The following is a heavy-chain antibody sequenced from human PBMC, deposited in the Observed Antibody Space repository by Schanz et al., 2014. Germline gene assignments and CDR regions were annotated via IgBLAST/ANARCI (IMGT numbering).Heavy chain of an antibody. CDR1: GFTFSSYG. CDR3: ARGTPFLCDY. J-gene: IGHJ4*02. V-gene: IGHV3-48*04. CDR2: ISSSSSAI. Sequence: EVQLVESGGGLVQPGGSLRLSCAASGFTFSSYGINWVRQAPGKGLEWVSYISSSSSAIYYADSVKGRFTISRDSARNSLYLQMSSLRAEDTAVYYCARGTPFLCDYWGQGTLVTVSS. D-gene: IGHD3-16*01.